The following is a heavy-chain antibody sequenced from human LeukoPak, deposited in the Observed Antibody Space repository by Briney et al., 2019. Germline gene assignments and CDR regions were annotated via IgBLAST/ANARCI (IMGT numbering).Heavy chain of an antibody. CDR3: ARLSTTYYYGSGSYPLPYFFHY. D-gene: IGHD3-10*01. J-gene: IGHJ4*02. CDR2: IYYSGTT. V-gene: IGHV4-39*01. Sequence: PSETLSLTCTVSGGSINSNPYHWGWIRQPPGKGLEWIANIYYSGTTSYNPSLKRRVTISVDTSKNQFSLRLSSVTAADTAVYYCARLSTTYYYGSGSYPLPYFFHYWGQGTLVTVSS. CDR1: GGSINSNPYH.